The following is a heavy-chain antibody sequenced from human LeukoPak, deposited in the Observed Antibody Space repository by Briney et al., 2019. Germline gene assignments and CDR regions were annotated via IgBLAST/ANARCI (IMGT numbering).Heavy chain of an antibody. CDR3: ARAPVLRFLEWLPCMDV. Sequence: ASVKVSCKASGYTFTGYYMHWVRQAPGQGLEWMGIINPSGGSTSYAQKFQGRVTMTRDTSTSTVYMELSSLRSEDTAVYYCARAPVLRFLEWLPCMDVWGQGTTVTVSS. CDR2: INPSGGST. D-gene: IGHD3-3*01. J-gene: IGHJ6*02. CDR1: GYTFTGYY. V-gene: IGHV1-46*01.